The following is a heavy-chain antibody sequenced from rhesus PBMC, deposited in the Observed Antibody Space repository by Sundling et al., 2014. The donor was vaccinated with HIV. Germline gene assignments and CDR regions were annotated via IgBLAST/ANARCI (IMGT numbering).Heavy chain of an antibody. J-gene: IGHJ4*01. Sequence: EVKLVESGGGLVQPGGSLRLSCAASGFTFSNYYMHWVRQAQGKGLEWIGLIRDKGNSHTREYAAAVKGRFTISRDDSKNMVYLQMSSLKTEDTAVYYCIKAGFWTDYYKFDYWGQGALVTVSS. CDR2: IRDKGNSHTR. CDR3: IKAGFWTDYYKFDY. V-gene: IGHV3-13*01. CDR1: GFTFSNYY. D-gene: IGHD3-3*01.